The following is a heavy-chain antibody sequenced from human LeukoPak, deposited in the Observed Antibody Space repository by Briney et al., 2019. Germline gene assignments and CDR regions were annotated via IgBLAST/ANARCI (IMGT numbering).Heavy chain of an antibody. CDR3: ARDVDTAMVD. CDR1: RFTFRSHA. D-gene: IGHD5-18*01. V-gene: IGHV3-30-3*01. Sequence: GGSLRLSCATSRFTFRSHAMSWVRQAPGKGLEWVAVISYDGSNKYYADSVKGRFTISRDNSKNTLYLQMNSLRAEDTAVYYCARDVDTAMVDWGQGTLVTVSS. J-gene: IGHJ4*02. CDR2: ISYDGSNK.